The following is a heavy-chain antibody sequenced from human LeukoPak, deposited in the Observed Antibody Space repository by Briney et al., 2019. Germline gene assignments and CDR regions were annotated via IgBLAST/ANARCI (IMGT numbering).Heavy chain of an antibody. CDR2: INKDGSTK. CDR3: ARDREGAY. J-gene: IGHJ4*02. Sequence: PGGSLRLSCVASGFTFNNYWMAWVRQAPGKGLEWVANINKDGSTKQYVGSVKGRFTISRDNAKKSLLLQMTSLRAEDTAVYYCARDREGAYWGQGTLVTVSS. D-gene: IGHD4/OR15-4a*01. V-gene: IGHV3-7*01. CDR1: GFTFNNYW.